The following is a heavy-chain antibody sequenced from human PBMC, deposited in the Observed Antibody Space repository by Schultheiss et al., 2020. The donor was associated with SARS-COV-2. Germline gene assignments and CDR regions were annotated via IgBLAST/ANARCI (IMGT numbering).Heavy chain of an antibody. CDR1: GFTFSSYA. CDR2: ISYDGNDE. V-gene: IGHV3-30*01. Sequence: GGSLRLSCAASGFTFSSYAMHWVRQSPGKGLEWVALISYDGNDEKYADSVKGRFTISRDNSKNTLYLQMNSLRAEDTAVYYCARLMLGGGNDAFDIWGQGTMVTVSS. J-gene: IGHJ3*02. D-gene: IGHD2-8*01. CDR3: ARLMLGGGNDAFDI.